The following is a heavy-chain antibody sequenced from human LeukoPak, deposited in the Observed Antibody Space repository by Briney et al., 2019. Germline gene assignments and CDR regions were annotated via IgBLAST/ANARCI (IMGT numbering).Heavy chain of an antibody. CDR1: GFTFDDHG. Sequence: GGSLRLSCTSSGFTFDDHGMHWVRQGPGKGLEWVALISWDGRSTYYADSVKDRFTISRDNMKRSLYLQLNSLTPGDTADYYCARDRDYERKCYIDHWGQGTRVTVSS. J-gene: IGHJ4*02. V-gene: IGHV3-43D*04. D-gene: IGHD4-17*01. CDR3: ARDRDYERKCYIDH. CDR2: ISWDGRST.